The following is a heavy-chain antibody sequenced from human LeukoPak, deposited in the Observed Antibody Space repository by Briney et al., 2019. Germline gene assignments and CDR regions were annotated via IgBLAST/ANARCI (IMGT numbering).Heavy chain of an antibody. CDR3: ARKYSSSGWFDP. J-gene: IGHJ5*02. D-gene: IGHD6-6*01. CDR2: IYHSGGT. Sequence: PSETLSLTCTVSGYSISSGYYWGWIRQPPGKGLEWIGSIYHSGGTSYNPSLKSRVAISVDTSKNQFSLKLSSVTAADTAVYYCARKYSSSGWFDPWGQGTLVTVSS. CDR1: GYSISSGYY. V-gene: IGHV4-38-2*02.